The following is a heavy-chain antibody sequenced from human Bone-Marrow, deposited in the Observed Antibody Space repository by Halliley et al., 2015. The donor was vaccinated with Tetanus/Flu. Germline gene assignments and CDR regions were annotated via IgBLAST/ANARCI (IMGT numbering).Heavy chain of an antibody. D-gene: IGHD2-15*01. V-gene: IGHV3-53*01. CDR2: LYSGGTA. CDR1: GFTVSSNY. CDR3: ASLRILGYCMTSCPPDV. Sequence: SLRLSCAASGFTVSSNYMSWVRQAPGKGLECVSVLYSGGTAYYADSVKGRFTISRDNSKNTLYLQMNSLRAEDTAVYYCASLRILGYCMTSCPPDVWGQGSPVSVSS. J-gene: IGHJ6*02.